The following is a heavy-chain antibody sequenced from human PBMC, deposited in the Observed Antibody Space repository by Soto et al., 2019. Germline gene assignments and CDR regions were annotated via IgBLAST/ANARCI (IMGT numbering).Heavy chain of an antibody. J-gene: IGHJ4*02. Sequence: GXSVNRSCKGSGYSFTSYYMNRVRQAPGQGLERMGIINPSGGSTSYAQKFQGRVTMTRDTSTSTVYMELSSLRSEDAAVYYCAIGIAAAGAPFDRGGQSQNFDYWGQGTLVTVSS. CDR2: INPSGGST. V-gene: IGHV1-46*01. CDR3: AIGIAAAGAPFDRGGQSQNFDY. CDR1: GYSFTSYY. D-gene: IGHD6-13*01.